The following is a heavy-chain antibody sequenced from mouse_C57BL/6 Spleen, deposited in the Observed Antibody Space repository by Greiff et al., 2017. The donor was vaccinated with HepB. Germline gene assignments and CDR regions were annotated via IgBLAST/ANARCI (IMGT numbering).Heavy chain of an antibody. Sequence: EVQLQQSGPELVKPGASVKMSCKASGYTFTDYNMHWVKQSHGKSLEWIGYINPNNGGTSYNQKFKGKATLTINKSSSTAYMELRSLTSEDSAVYYCARAGYSNYFDYWGQGTTLTVSS. J-gene: IGHJ2*01. D-gene: IGHD2-5*01. CDR1: GYTFTDYN. V-gene: IGHV1-22*01. CDR3: ARAGYSNYFDY. CDR2: INPNNGGT.